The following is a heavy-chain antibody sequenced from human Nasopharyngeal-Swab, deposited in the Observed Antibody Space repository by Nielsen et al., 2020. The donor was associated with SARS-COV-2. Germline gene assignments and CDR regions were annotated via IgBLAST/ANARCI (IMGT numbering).Heavy chain of an antibody. V-gene: IGHV3-30-3*01. Sequence: GESLKIFCAASGFTFSSYAMHWVRQAPGKGLEWVAVISYDGSNKYYADSVEGRFTISRDNSKNTLYLQMNSLRAEDTAVYYCARDYYDSSGYSDYGMDVWGQGTTVTVSS. CDR2: ISYDGSNK. CDR1: GFTFSSYA. CDR3: ARDYYDSSGYSDYGMDV. D-gene: IGHD3-22*01. J-gene: IGHJ6*02.